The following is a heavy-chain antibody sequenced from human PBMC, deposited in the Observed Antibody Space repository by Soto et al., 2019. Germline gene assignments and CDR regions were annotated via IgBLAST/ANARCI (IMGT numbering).Heavy chain of an antibody. J-gene: IGHJ6*02. D-gene: IGHD2-15*01. CDR2: INHSGST. CDR1: GGSFSGYY. CDR3: ARLDIVVVVAAIRTYYYYGMDV. Sequence: QVQLQQWGAGLLKPSETLSLTCAVYGGSFSGYYWSWIRQPPGKGLEWIGEINHSGSTNYNPSLKSRVTISVDTSKNQFSLKLSSVTAADTAVYYCARLDIVVVVAAIRTYYYYGMDVWGQGTTVTVSS. V-gene: IGHV4-34*01.